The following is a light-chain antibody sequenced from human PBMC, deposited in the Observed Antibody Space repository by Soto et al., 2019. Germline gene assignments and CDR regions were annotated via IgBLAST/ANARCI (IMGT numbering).Light chain of an antibody. J-gene: IGLJ2*01. Sequence: QSVLTQPPSVSGAPGQRVTISCTGSSSNIGAGYDVHWYQQLPGTAPKLLIYSNSNRPSGVPDRFSGSKSGTSASLAITGLRAEDEADYYCQSYDSSLSGHVVFGGGTKVTVL. CDR3: QSYDSSLSGHVV. V-gene: IGLV1-40*01. CDR2: SNS. CDR1: SSNIGAGYD.